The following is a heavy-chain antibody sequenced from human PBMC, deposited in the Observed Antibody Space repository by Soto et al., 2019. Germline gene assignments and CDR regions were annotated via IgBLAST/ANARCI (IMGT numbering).Heavy chain of an antibody. CDR3: AKDHRTTVTTRGVWYFDY. CDR1: GFTFSSYA. D-gene: IGHD4-17*01. J-gene: IGHJ4*02. CDR2: ISYDGNNK. V-gene: IGHV3-30*18. Sequence: QVQLVESGGDVVQPGRSLRLSCAASGFTFSSYAMHWVRQAPGKGLEWGALISYDGNNKYYVDSVKWRFTISKDNSKNTLYLQLNSLRAEDTALYYCAKDHRTTVTTRGVWYFDYWGQGTLVTVSS.